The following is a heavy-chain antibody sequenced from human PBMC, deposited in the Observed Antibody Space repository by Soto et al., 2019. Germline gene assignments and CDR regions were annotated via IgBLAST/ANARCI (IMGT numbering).Heavy chain of an antibody. Sequence: GESVKISCKGSGYSFTSYWIGWVRQMPGKGLEWMGIIYPGDSDTRYSPSFQGQVTISADKSISTAYLQWSSLKASDTAMYYCVRGAYYYDSSGYYSHFDYWGQGTLVTVS. J-gene: IGHJ4*02. CDR3: VRGAYYYDSSGYYSHFDY. V-gene: IGHV5-51*01. D-gene: IGHD3-22*01. CDR2: IYPGDSDT. CDR1: GYSFTSYW.